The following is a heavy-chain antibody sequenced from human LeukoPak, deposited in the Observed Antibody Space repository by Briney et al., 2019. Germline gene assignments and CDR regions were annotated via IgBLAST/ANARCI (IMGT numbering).Heavy chain of an antibody. J-gene: IGHJ4*02. D-gene: IGHD3-22*01. CDR1: GFTFTNYA. CDR3: ARVGDYENSGSQPFDY. CDR2: FSVSDGRT. V-gene: IGHV3-23*01. Sequence: GGSLRLSCAASGFTFTNYAMSWVRQAPGKGLEYISTFSVSDGRTYYADSVKGRFTISRDNSKFTLYLQMNSLRAEDTAVYYCARVGDYENSGSQPFDYWGQGTLVTVSS.